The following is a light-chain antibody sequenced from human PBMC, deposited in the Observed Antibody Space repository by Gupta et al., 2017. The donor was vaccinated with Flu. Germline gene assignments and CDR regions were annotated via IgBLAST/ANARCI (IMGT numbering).Light chain of an antibody. Sequence: GTLSLSPGEGATLSCRASQSLTRGSLAWYQQRPGQSPRLIIHGVSSRATGIPDRFSGSGSGTDFTLTISSLEPEDFAVYYCQQYERSPLTFGGGTKVEIK. V-gene: IGKV3-20*01. J-gene: IGKJ4*01. CDR2: GVS. CDR3: QQYERSPLT. CDR1: QSLTRGS.